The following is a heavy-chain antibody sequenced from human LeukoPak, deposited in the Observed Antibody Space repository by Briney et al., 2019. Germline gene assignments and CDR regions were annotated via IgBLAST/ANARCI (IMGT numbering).Heavy chain of an antibody. CDR3: ARAYCSSTSCYEIWFDP. D-gene: IGHD2-2*01. V-gene: IGHV4-38-2*02. CDR1: GYSISSGFY. Sequence: SETLSLTCTVSGYSISSGFYWGWIRPPPGKGLEWIGSIYYSGSTYYNPSLKSRVTISVDTSKNQFSLKLSSVTAADTAVYYCARAYCSSTSCYEIWFDPWGQGTLVTVSS. CDR2: IYYSGST. J-gene: IGHJ5*02.